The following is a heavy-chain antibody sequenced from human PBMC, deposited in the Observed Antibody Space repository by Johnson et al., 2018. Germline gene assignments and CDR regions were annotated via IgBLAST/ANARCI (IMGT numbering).Heavy chain of an antibody. D-gene: IGHD6-13*01. CDR3: ARGGGGSSSWYDQYYYYYMDV. CDR1: GFTVSSNY. Sequence: VQLVESGGGLVQPGGSLRLSCAASGFTVSSNYMSWVRQAPGKGLEWVSVIDSGGSTYYADTVKGRFTISRDNSKNTLYLQMNSQRAEDTAVYYCARGGGGSSSWYDQYYYYYMDVWGKGTTVTVSS. J-gene: IGHJ6*03. CDR2: IDSGGST. V-gene: IGHV3-66*02.